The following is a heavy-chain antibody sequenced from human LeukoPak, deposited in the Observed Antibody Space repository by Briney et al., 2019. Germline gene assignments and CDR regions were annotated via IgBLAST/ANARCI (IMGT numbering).Heavy chain of an antibody. CDR3: ARAGRYSGYDGTYMDV. J-gene: IGHJ6*03. D-gene: IGHD5-12*01. Sequence: PSETLSLTCTVSGGSISSSSYYWGWIRQPPGKGLEWIGSIYYSGSTYYNPSLKSRVTLSVDTSKNQCSLNLSSVTAANTAVYYCARAGRYSGYDGTYMDVWGKGTTVTVSS. CDR2: IYYSGST. V-gene: IGHV4-39*07. CDR1: GGSISSSSYY.